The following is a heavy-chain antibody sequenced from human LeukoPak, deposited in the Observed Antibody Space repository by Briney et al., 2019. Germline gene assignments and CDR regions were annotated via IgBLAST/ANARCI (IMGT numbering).Heavy chain of an antibody. CDR2: IKQDGSEK. D-gene: IGHD7-27*01. J-gene: IGHJ4*02. Sequence: GGSLGLSCAASGLTFSNYWMDWVRQAPGKGLEWVANIKQDGSEKNYVDSVKGRFIISRDNAKNSLYLQMNSLRAEDTAVYFCARERTGEAFDYWGQGTLVTVSS. CDR3: ARERTGEAFDY. V-gene: IGHV3-7*01. CDR1: GLTFSNYW.